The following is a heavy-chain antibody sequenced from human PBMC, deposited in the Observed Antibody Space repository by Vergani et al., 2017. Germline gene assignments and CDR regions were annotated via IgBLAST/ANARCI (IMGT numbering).Heavy chain of an antibody. CDR1: GGSISSYY. J-gene: IGHJ5*02. Sequence: QVQLQESGPGLVKPSETLSLTCTVSGGSISSYYWSWIRQPPGKGLEWIGYIYYSGSTNYNPSLKSRVTISVDTSKNQFSLKLSSVTAADTAVYYCARGPTYYDFWSGLGTNWFDPWGQGTLVTVSS. V-gene: IGHV4-59*01. D-gene: IGHD3-3*01. CDR3: ARGPTYYDFWSGLGTNWFDP. CDR2: IYYSGST.